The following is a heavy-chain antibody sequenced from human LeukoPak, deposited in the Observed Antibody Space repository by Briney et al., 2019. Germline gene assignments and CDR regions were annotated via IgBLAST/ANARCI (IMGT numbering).Heavy chain of an antibody. CDR3: ATRPGHCSGGSCYFGS. CDR2: IIPILGIA. V-gene: IGHV1-69*04. J-gene: IGHJ4*02. D-gene: IGHD2-15*01. Sequence: SVKVSCKASGGTFSSYAISWVRQAPGQGLEWMGRIIPILGIANYPQKFQGRVTITADKSTSTAYMELSSLRSEDTAVYYCATRPGHCSGGSCYFGSWGQGTLVTVSS. CDR1: GGTFSSYA.